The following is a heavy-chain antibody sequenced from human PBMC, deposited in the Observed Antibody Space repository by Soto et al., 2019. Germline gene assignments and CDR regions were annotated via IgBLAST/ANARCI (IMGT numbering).Heavy chain of an antibody. Sequence: PSETLSLTCTVSGGSISSGRYYWGWIRQPPGKGLEWIGSLYYSGNTYSNPSLKSRVTISVDTSKNQFSLRLSSVTAADTAVYYCARHFDCSGGSCYSEYFAVGNWFDPWGQGTLVTVSS. CDR1: GGSISSGRYY. V-gene: IGHV4-39*01. D-gene: IGHD2-15*01. CDR3: ARHFDCSGGSCYSEYFAVGNWFDP. CDR2: LYYSGNT. J-gene: IGHJ5*02.